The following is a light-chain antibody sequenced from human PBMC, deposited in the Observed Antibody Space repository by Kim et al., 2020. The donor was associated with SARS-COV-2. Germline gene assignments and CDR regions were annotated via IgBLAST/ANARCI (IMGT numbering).Light chain of an antibody. CDR2: EVS. CDR3: MQGLQRLYS. J-gene: IGKJ2*03. CDR1: QSLLHSDGKIS. V-gene: IGKV2D-29*01. Sequence: QPASISCTSSQSLLHSDGKISLYWYLQKPGQPPQLLIYEVSKRFSGVPERFSGRGSGTDFTLKISRVEAEDVGLYYCMQGLQRLYSFGQGTKLEIK.